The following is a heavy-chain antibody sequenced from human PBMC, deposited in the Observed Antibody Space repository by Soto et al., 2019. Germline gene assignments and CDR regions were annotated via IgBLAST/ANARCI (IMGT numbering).Heavy chain of an antibody. CDR1: GGSISSYY. J-gene: IGHJ6*02. CDR3: ARVGATVFTRDYYGMDG. Sequence: SETLSLTCTVSGGSISSYYWSWIRQPPGKGLEWIGYIYYSGSTNYNPSLKSRVTISVDTSKNQFSLKLSSVTAADTAVYYCARVGATVFTRDYYGMDGWGQGTTVTVAS. V-gene: IGHV4-59*01. CDR2: IYYSGST. D-gene: IGHD4-17*01.